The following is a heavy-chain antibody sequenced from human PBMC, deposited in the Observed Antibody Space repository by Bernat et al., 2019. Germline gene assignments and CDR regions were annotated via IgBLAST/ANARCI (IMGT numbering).Heavy chain of an antibody. CDR2: ISGGGDRT. CDR3: AKILSQVDYDWYGADV. J-gene: IGHJ6*01. V-gene: IGHV3-23*01. Sequence: EVQLLESGGGLVQPGGSLRLSCAASGFTFSSYDMIWVRQAPGKGLEWVSGISGGGDRTYDADSVKGRFTISRDNSKNTLSLQMNSLRAEDTAVYYFAKILSQVDYDWYGADVWEQGTTVTVS. D-gene: IGHD3-22*01. CDR1: GFTFSSYD.